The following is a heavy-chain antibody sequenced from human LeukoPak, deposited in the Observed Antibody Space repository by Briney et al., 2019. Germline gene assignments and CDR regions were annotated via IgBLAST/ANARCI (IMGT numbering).Heavy chain of an antibody. D-gene: IGHD2-2*01. CDR2: ISSSSSYI. Sequence: PRGSLRLSCAATGFTFSSYSMNWVRQAPGKGLEWVSSISSSSSYIYYADSVKGRFTISRDNSKNTLYLQMNSLRAEDTAVYYCARDLPYCSSTSCYVGLELGAFDIWGQGTMVTVSS. V-gene: IGHV3-21*04. CDR3: ARDLPYCSSTSCYVGLELGAFDI. CDR1: GFTFSSYS. J-gene: IGHJ3*02.